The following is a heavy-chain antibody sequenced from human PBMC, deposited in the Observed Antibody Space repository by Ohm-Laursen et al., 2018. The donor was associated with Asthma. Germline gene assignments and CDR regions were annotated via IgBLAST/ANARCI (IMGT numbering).Heavy chain of an antibody. Sequence: SLRLSCAASGFTFSSYWMSWVRQAPGKGLEWVANIKQDGSEKYYVDSVKGRFTISRDNAKNSLYLQMNSLRAEDTAVYYCARDTLYSSGWRDAFDIWGQGTTVIVSS. V-gene: IGHV3-7*05. J-gene: IGHJ3*02. CDR3: ARDTLYSSGWRDAFDI. CDR1: GFTFSSYW. D-gene: IGHD6-19*01. CDR2: IKQDGSEK.